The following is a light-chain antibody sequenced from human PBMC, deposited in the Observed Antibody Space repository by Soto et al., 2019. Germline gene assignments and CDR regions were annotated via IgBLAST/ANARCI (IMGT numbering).Light chain of an antibody. V-gene: IGLV2-14*03. Sequence: QSALTQRSSVSGSPGQSITISCTGTSSDVGYYNYVSWYQQHPGKAPKLLIYDVSNRPSGVSNRFSGSKSGNTASLTISGLQAEDEADYYCSSYTSSTAEVFGTGTKLTVL. CDR3: SSYTSSTAEV. CDR2: DVS. J-gene: IGLJ1*01. CDR1: SSDVGYYNY.